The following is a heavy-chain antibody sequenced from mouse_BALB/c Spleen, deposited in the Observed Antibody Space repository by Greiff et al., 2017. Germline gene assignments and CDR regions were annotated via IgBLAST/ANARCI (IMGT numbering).Heavy chain of an antibody. CDR2: ISYSGST. V-gene: IGHV3-2*02. CDR1: GYSITSDYA. Sequence: EVQGVESGPGLVKPSQSLSLTCTVTGYSITSDYAWNWIRQFPGNKLEWMGYISYSGSTSYNPSLKSRISITRDTSKNQFFLQLNSVTTEDTATYYCARSRGFAYWGQGTLVTVSA. CDR3: ARSRGFAY. J-gene: IGHJ3*01.